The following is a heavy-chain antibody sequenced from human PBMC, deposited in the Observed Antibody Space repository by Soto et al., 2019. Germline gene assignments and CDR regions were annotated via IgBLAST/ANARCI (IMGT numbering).Heavy chain of an antibody. CDR1: GFIFSSYA. Sequence: GGSLRLSCAASGFIFSSYAMSWGRQAPGKGLEWVSAISGSGSGTYYADSVKGRFTISRDNSKNTLYLQMNSLRPEDTAVYYCAKSASSTVPYYYSMDVWCKGTTVAVSS. D-gene: IGHD6-6*01. CDR2: ISGSGSGT. CDR3: AKSASSTVPYYYSMDV. V-gene: IGHV3-23*01. J-gene: IGHJ6*03.